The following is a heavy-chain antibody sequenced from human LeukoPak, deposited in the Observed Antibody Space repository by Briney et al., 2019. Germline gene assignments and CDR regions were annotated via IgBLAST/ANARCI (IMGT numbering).Heavy chain of an antibody. Sequence: SGGSLRLSCAASGFTVSSNYMSWVRQAPGKGLEWVSVIYSGGSTYYADSVKGRFTISRDNSKNTLYLQMNSLRAEDTAVYYCARLGAYYGSGSYYSYWGQGTLVTVSS. CDR3: ARLGAYYGSGSYYSY. CDR1: GFTVSSNY. V-gene: IGHV3-53*01. J-gene: IGHJ4*02. CDR2: IYSGGST. D-gene: IGHD3-10*01.